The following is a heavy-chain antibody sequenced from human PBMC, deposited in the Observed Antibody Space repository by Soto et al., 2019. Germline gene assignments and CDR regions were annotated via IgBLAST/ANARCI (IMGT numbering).Heavy chain of an antibody. J-gene: IGHJ4*02. CDR3: AKDRRLRFLEWLLYY. V-gene: IGHV3-30*18. Sequence: QVQLVESGGGVVQPGRSLRLSCAASGFTFSSYGMHWVRQAPGKGLEWVAVISYDGSNKYYADSVKGRFTISRDNSKNTLYLQMNRLRAEDTAVYYCAKDRRLRFLEWLLYYWGQGTLVTVSS. D-gene: IGHD3-3*01. CDR1: GFTFSSYG. CDR2: ISYDGSNK.